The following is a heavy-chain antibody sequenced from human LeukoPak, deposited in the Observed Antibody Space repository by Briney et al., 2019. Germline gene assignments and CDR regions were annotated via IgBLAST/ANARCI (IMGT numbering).Heavy chain of an antibody. V-gene: IGHV3-33*01. J-gene: IGHJ4*02. CDR1: GFTFSSYG. Sequence: GGSLRLSCAASGFTFSSYGMHWVRQAPGKGLEWVAVIWYDGSNKYYADSVKGRFTISRDNSKNTLYLQMNSLRAEDTAVYYCTRGFYYDTSSYYYEGDYWGQGTLVTVSS. D-gene: IGHD3-22*01. CDR2: IWYDGSNK. CDR3: TRGFYYDTSSYYYEGDY.